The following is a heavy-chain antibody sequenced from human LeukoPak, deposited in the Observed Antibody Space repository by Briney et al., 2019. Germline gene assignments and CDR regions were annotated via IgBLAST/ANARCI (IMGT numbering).Heavy chain of an antibody. CDR3: ARPAAIRRGGAFDI. V-gene: IGHV4-34*01. J-gene: IGHJ3*02. CDR2: INHSGYT. Sequence: SETLSLTCAVYGGSFSAYYWSWIRQPPGKGLEWIGEINHSGYTNYNPSLKSRVTISADTSKNQFSLKLSSVTAADTAVYYCARPAAIRRGGAFDIWGQGTMVTVSS. CDR1: GGSFSAYY. D-gene: IGHD2-2*02.